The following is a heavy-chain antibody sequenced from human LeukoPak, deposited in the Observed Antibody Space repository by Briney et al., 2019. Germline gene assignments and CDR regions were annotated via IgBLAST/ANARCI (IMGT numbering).Heavy chain of an antibody. D-gene: IGHD6-13*01. CDR2: IYTNGST. CDR1: GGSISSHY. CDR3: ASVGYSSSWYPEEWFDP. Sequence: PSETLSLTCTVSGGSISSHYWSWIRQPPGKGLEWIGRIYTNGSTNYNPSLKSRVTMSVDTSKNQFSLKLSSVTAADTAVYYCASVGYSSSWYPEEWFDPWGQGTLVTVSS. J-gene: IGHJ5*02. V-gene: IGHV4-4*07.